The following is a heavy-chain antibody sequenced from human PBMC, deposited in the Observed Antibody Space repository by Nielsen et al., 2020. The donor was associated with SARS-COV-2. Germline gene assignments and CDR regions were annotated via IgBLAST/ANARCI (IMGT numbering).Heavy chain of an antibody. D-gene: IGHD3-3*01. CDR3: AGGADFWSGTQRYYMDV. J-gene: IGHJ6*03. CDR2: INPSGSGT. Sequence: GESLKISCSASGFTFSSTWMDWVRQAPGQGLVWVSRINPSGSGTAYADSVKGQFAVSRDNAGNTVVLQIHSLRVEDTAVYYCAGGADFWSGTQRYYMDVWGKGTTVTVSS. CDR1: GFTFSSTW. V-gene: IGHV3-74*01.